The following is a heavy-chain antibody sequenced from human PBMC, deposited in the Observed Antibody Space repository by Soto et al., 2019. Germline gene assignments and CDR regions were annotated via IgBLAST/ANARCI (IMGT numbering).Heavy chain of an antibody. Sequence: QITLKESGPTLVKPTQTLTLTCTFSGFSLSTSGVGVGWIRQPPGKALEWLALIYWDDDKRYSPPLKSRLTFTKDTSNNQVVLTVTNNDPVDTATYYCAHSLGYYYDSSGYYYHGAFDIWGQGTMVTVSS. CDR1: GFSLSTSGVG. V-gene: IGHV2-5*02. J-gene: IGHJ3*02. D-gene: IGHD3-22*01. CDR3: AHSLGYYYDSSGYYYHGAFDI. CDR2: IYWDDDK.